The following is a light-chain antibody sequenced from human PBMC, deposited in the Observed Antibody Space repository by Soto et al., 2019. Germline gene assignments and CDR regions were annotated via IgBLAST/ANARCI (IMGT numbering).Light chain of an antibody. CDR3: QQYNSYSPYT. CDR1: QSISSW. J-gene: IGKJ2*01. CDR2: DAS. Sequence: DIQMTQSPATLSASVGDRVTITCRASQSISSWLAWYQQKPGEAPKLLIYDASSLESGGPSRFSGSGSGTEFTLTISSLQPDDFATYYCQQYNSYSPYTFGQGTKLEIK. V-gene: IGKV1-5*01.